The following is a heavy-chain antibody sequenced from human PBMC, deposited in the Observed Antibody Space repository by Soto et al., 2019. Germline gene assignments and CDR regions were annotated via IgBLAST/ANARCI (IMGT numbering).Heavy chain of an antibody. V-gene: IGHV5-51*01. J-gene: IGHJ4*02. CDR1: GYTFSNFW. CDR3: ARSPRSSPYFDY. D-gene: IGHD6-13*01. Sequence: GESLKISCQCSGYTFSNFWIGWVRQLPGKGLEWMGIIYPGDHETRYSPSFHGKVTISADKSINAAYLQWNSLEASDTAFYFCARSPRSSPYFDYWGQGALVTDS. CDR2: IYPGDHET.